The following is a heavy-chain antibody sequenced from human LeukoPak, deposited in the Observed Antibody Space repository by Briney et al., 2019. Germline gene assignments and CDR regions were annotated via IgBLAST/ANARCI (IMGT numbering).Heavy chain of an antibody. V-gene: IGHV1-46*01. Sequence: ASVKVSCKASGYTFTSYYMHWVRQAPGQGLEWMGIINPSGGSTSYAQKFQGRVTMTRDTSTSTAYMELSSLRSEDTAVYYCARGGSEIRWGGSSSTYYYYMDVWGKGTTVTVSS. D-gene: IGHD2-15*01. CDR1: GYTFTSYY. CDR2: INPSGGST. CDR3: ARGGSEIRWGGSSSTYYYYMDV. J-gene: IGHJ6*03.